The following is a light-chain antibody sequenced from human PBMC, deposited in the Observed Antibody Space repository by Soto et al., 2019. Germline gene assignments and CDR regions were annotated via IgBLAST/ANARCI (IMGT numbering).Light chain of an antibody. CDR3: SSYTNSNTWV. CDR1: SSDVGGYNS. V-gene: IGLV2-14*01. Sequence: QSALTQPASVSGSPGQSITISCTGTSSDVGGYNSVSWYQQHPGKTPKLMIYEVTNRPSGVSSRFSGSKSGNTASLTISGLQAEDEADYYCSSYTNSNTWVFGGGTKLTVL. CDR2: EVT. J-gene: IGLJ3*02.